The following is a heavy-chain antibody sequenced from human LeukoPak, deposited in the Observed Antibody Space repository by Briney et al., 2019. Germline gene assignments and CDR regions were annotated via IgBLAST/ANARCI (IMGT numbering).Heavy chain of an antibody. CDR2: TNPNSGGT. CDR3: ARGGCSSTSCYWRNNWFDP. V-gene: IGHV1-2*02. CDR1: GYTFTGYY. Sequence: ASVKVSCKASGYTFTGYYMHWVRQAPGQGLEWMGWTNPNSGGTNYAQKFQGRVTMTRDTSISTAYMELSRLRSDDTAVYYCARGGCSSTSCYWRNNWFDPWGQGTLVTVSS. J-gene: IGHJ5*02. D-gene: IGHD2-2*01.